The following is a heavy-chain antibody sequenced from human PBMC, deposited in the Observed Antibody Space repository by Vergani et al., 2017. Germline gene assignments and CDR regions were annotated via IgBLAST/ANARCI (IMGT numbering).Heavy chain of an antibody. CDR3: AIGGSGWGGYFQH. V-gene: IGHV4-61*01. D-gene: IGHD6-19*01. Sequence: QVQLQQWGAGLLKPSETLSLTCAVSGGSVSSGSYYWSWIRQPPGKGLEWIGYIYYSGSTNYNPSLKSRVTISVDTSKNQFSLKLSSVTAADTAVYYCAIGGSGWGGYFQHWGQGTLVTVSS. CDR1: GGSVSSGSYY. J-gene: IGHJ1*01. CDR2: IYYSGST.